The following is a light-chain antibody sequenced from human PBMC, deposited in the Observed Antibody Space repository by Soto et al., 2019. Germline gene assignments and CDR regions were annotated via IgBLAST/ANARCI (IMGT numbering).Light chain of an antibody. J-gene: IGLJ2*01. Sequence: QSVLTQPASVSGSPGQSITISCTGANSDIGSYKFVSWYQQHPDKAPKVIIYEGSKRPSGVSNRFSASKSGNTASLTISGLQAEDEADYYCCSYAGTYTSPVLFGGGTKLTVL. V-gene: IGLV2-23*01. CDR3: CSYAGTYTSPVL. CDR1: NSDIGSYKF. CDR2: EGS.